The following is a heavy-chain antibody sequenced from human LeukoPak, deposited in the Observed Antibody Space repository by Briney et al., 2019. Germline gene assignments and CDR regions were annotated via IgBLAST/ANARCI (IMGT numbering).Heavy chain of an antibody. CDR3: EKDLRGWGLSYILPDF. Sequence: GGSLRLSCAASGFTFSSFAMHWVRQAPGKGLEGVSAIWGDGAKIYYGDSVKGRFTISRDNSKNTLYLQMNSLRAEDTSVYYCEKDLRGWGLSYILPDFGGERPLVTVLS. J-gene: IGHJ4*02. CDR2: IWGDGAKI. CDR1: GFTFSSFA. V-gene: IGHV3-23*01. D-gene: IGHD3-10*01.